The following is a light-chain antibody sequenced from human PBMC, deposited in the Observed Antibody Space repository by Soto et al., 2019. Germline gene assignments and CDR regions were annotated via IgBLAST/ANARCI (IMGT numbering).Light chain of an antibody. J-gene: IGKJ1*01. CDR3: QQYGSAPRT. CDR1: QSVSSSY. Sequence: EIVLTQSPGSLSLSPGERGTLSCRASQSVSSSYLAWYQHKPGQAPRLLMYGAYNRASGIPDRFSGSGSGTDFTLIISRVEPEDLAVYYCQQYGSAPRTFGQGTKVEIK. CDR2: GAY. V-gene: IGKV3-20*01.